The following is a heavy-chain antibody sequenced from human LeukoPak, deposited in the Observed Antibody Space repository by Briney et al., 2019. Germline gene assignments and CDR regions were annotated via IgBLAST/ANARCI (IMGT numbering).Heavy chain of an antibody. D-gene: IGHD2-15*01. CDR1: GGSISSYY. CDR2: IYYSGST. J-gene: IGHJ4*02. CDR3: ARDRIGTPTPYFDY. V-gene: IGHV4-59*01. Sequence: SETLSLTCTVSGGSISSYYWSWIRQPPGKGLEWIGYIYYSGSTNYNPSLKSRVTTSVDTSKNQFSLKLSSVTAADTAVYYCARDRIGTPTPYFDYWGQGTLVTVSS.